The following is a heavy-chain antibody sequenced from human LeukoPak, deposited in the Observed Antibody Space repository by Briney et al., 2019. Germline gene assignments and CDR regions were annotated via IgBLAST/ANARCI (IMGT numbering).Heavy chain of an antibody. V-gene: IGHV2-5*01. CDR1: GFSLSTSGVG. J-gene: IGHJ4*01. D-gene: IGHD2-15*01. CDR3: AHIPPRYCSGGSCYYFDY. Sequence: SGPTLVKPTQTLTLTCTFSGFSLSTSGVGVGWIRQPPGKALEWLALIYWNDDNRYSPSLKNRLTITKDTSKNQVVLTMTNMDPVDTATYYCAHIPPRYCSGGSCYYFDYWGQEPWSPSPQ. CDR2: IYWNDDN.